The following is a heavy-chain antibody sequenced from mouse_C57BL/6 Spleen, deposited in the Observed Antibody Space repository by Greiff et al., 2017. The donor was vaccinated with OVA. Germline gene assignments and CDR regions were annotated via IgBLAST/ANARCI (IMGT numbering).Heavy chain of an antibody. J-gene: IGHJ2*01. Sequence: VQLQQSGPELVKPGASVKISCKASGYAFSSSWMNWVKQRPGKGLEWIGRIYPGDGDTNYNGKFKGKATLTADKSSSTAYMQLSSLTSEESEVYFCARGDGYWGQGTTLTVSS. CDR2: IYPGDGDT. V-gene: IGHV1-82*01. D-gene: IGHD2-3*01. CDR3: ARGDGY. CDR1: GYAFSSSW.